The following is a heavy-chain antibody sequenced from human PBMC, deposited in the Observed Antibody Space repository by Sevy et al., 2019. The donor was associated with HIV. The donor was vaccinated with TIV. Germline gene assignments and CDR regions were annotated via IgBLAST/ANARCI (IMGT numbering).Heavy chain of an antibody. CDR2: IWNDKINK. Sequence: GGCLRLSCAASGFTFSIYGMHWVRQAPGKGLEWVAVIWNDKINKHYADSVKGRFTISRDNSKNTLYLQMNSLRVEDTAVYYCTSLTTNYYDCGGSTGDDAFDIWGQGTMVTVSS. D-gene: IGHD3-22*01. V-gene: IGHV3-33*01. J-gene: IGHJ3*02. CDR3: TSLTTNYYDCGGSTGDDAFDI. CDR1: GFTFSIYG.